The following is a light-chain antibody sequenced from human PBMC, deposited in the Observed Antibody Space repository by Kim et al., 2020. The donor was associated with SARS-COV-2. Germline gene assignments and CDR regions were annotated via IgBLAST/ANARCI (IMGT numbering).Light chain of an antibody. J-gene: IGLJ3*02. CDR2: QDS. Sequence: VSPGQTASITCSGDKLGEKYACWYQQKPGQSPVLVIYQDSKRPSGIPERFSGSNSGNTATLTISGTQAMDEADYYCQAWDSSTAVFGGGTQLTVL. CDR1: KLGEKY. V-gene: IGLV3-1*01. CDR3: QAWDSSTAV.